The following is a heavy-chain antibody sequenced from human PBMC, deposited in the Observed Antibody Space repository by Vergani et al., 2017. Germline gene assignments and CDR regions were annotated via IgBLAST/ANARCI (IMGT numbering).Heavy chain of an antibody. CDR1: GFTFSNSA. CDR3: AKVLGDFWSGPRRAAYYYYYMDV. CDR2: ISGSGGST. Sequence: EVHLLESGGGLVQSGGSLRLSCAASGFTFSNSAVSWVRQAPGRGLAWVSAISGSGGSTYYADSVKGRFTISRDNSKNTLYLQMNSLRAEDTAVYYCAKVLGDFWSGPRRAAYYYYYMDVWGKGTTVTVSS. D-gene: IGHD3-3*01. V-gene: IGHV3-23*01. J-gene: IGHJ6*03.